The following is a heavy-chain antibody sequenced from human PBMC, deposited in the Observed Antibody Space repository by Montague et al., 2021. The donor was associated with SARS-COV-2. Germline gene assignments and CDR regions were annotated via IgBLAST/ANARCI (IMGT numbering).Heavy chain of an antibody. CDR1: GDSMTDSY. CDR2: IYFSGST. CDR3: ARGTRVVGITPGFRY. J-gene: IGHJ4*02. Sequence: SETLSLTCTVSGDSMTDSYWSWIRQPPGKGLEYIGYIYFSGSTNYNPSLKSRLTISVDTSKNQFPLNLTSVTAADTAMYYCARGTRVVGITPGFRYWGQGTQVAVSS. V-gene: IGHV4-59*12. D-gene: IGHD3-22*01.